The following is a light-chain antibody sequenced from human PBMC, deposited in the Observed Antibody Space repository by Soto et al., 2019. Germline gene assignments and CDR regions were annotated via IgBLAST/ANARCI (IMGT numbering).Light chain of an antibody. CDR2: DLH. Sequence: EIVLTKSPATLSLSPGERATRSCRTSQSVRTYLAWDQQNSGQAPRLYQDLHVLATDIPSRFSGSGSGTDFTLTISSLQPEDVATYYCQKYNSAPFTFGPGTKVDIK. V-gene: IGKV3-11*01. CDR3: QKYNSAPFT. J-gene: IGKJ3*01. CDR1: QSVRTY.